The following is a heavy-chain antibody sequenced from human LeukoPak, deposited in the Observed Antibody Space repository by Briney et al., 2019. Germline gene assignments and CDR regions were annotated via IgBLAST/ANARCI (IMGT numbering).Heavy chain of an antibody. V-gene: IGHV3-23*01. Sequence: GGSLRLSCAASGFIFSSHGMNWVRQAPGKGLEWVSGISPSGDITYYADSVKGRFTISRDNSKNTLYLQMNSLRAEDTAVYYCARDLEHSYGYTWFDPWGQGTLVTVSS. CDR3: ARDLEHSYGYTWFDP. J-gene: IGHJ5*02. CDR2: ISPSGDIT. CDR1: GFIFSSHG. D-gene: IGHD5-18*01.